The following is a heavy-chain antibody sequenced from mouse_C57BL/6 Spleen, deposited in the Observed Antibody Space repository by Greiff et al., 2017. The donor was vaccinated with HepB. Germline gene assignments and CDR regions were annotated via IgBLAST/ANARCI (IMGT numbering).Heavy chain of an antibody. CDR1: GYTFTSYW. D-gene: IGHD2-4*01. J-gene: IGHJ3*01. CDR3: ARSRDYDWFAY. Sequence: QVQLQQPGAELVRPGPSVKLSCKASGYTFTSYWMHWVKQRPGQGLEWIGVIDPSDSYTNYNQKFKGKATLTVDTSSSTAYMQLSSLTSEDSAVYYCARSRDYDWFAYWGQGTLVTVSA. V-gene: IGHV1-59*01. CDR2: IDPSDSYT.